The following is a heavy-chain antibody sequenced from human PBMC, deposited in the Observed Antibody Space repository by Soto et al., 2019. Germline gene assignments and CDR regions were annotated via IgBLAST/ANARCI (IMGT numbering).Heavy chain of an antibody. Sequence: PSETLSLSCTVSGGSISSYYWSWIRQPPGKGLEWIGYIYYSGSTNYNPSLKSRVTISVDTSKNQFSLKPSSVTAADTAVYYCARLGDDGGDYWGQGTLVTVSS. J-gene: IGHJ4*02. CDR2: IYYSGST. CDR3: ARLGDDGGDY. V-gene: IGHV4-59*01. D-gene: IGHD2-21*02. CDR1: GGSISSYY.